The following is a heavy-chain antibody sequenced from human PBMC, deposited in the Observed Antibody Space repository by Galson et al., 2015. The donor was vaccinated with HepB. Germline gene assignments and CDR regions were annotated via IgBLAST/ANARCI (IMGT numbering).Heavy chain of an antibody. CDR2: MSTGGRTS. CDR1: GFTFSSYG. Sequence: SLRLSCAASGFTFSSYGMHWVRQAPGKGLEWVAVMSTGGRTSYYADSVKGRFIISRDNSKNTLFLQMNSLRVEDTAVYYCARGGDSGWYEMDSWGQGTLVTASS. CDR3: ARGGDSGWYEMDS. D-gene: IGHD6-19*01. V-gene: IGHV3-30*03. J-gene: IGHJ4*02.